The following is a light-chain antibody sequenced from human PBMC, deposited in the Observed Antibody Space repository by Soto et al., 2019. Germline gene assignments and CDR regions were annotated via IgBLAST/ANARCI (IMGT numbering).Light chain of an antibody. CDR3: EVWGANLSGPL. J-gene: IGLJ2*01. Sequence: QSVLTQPPSASGTPGQTVTISCSGSSSNIGVNPVKWYQQLPGTAPKVLIYSSSQRPSGVPDRFAASKSGTSASLAISDLQSEDEADYYCEVWGANLSGPLFGGGTKLTVL. CDR2: SSS. V-gene: IGLV1-44*01. CDR1: SSNIGVNP.